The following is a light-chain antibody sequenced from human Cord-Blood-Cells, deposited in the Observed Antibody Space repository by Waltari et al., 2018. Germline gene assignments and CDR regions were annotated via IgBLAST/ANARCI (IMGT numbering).Light chain of an antibody. J-gene: IGKJ3*01. CDR2: DAS. Sequence: EIVLTQSPATLSLSPWARASLSCRASQSVSSYFAWYQQTPGQAPRLLIYDASNRATGIPARFSGSASGTDFTLTISSLEPEDFAVYYCQQRSNWPPGFTFGPGTKVDIK. V-gene: IGKV3-11*01. CDR3: QQRSNWPPGFT. CDR1: QSVSSY.